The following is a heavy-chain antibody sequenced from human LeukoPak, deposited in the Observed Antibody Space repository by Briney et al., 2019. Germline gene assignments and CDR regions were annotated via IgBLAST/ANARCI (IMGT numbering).Heavy chain of an antibody. Sequence: GGSLRLSCVASGLSISGQGMNWVRQAPGQGLGWVSNIRHDGGGEYYVDSVKGRFTVSRDDSRNSVSLQMNSLRAEDKAVYYCGYTNNFYHWGQGTLVVASS. CDR1: GLSISGQG. J-gene: IGHJ4*02. CDR3: GYTNNFYH. CDR2: IRHDGGGE. V-gene: IGHV3-7*01. D-gene: IGHD3-16*02.